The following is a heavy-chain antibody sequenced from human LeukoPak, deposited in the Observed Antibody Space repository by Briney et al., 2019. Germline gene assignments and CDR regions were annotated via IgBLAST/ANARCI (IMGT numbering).Heavy chain of an antibody. CDR3: ARDESPRITMVRGDTRNDYYYYGMDV. V-gene: IGHV1-69*13. Sequence: VASVKVSCKASGYTFTSYGISWVRQAPGQGLEWMGGIIPIFGTANYAQKFQGRVTITADESTSTAYMELSSLRSEDTAVYYCARDESPRITMVRGDTRNDYYYYGMDVWGQGTTVTVSS. J-gene: IGHJ6*02. CDR1: GYTFTSYG. D-gene: IGHD3-10*01. CDR2: IIPIFGTA.